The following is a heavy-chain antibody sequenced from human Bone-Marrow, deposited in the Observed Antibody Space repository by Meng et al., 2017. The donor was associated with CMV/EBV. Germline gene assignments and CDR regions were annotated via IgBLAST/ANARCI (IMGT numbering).Heavy chain of an antibody. Sequence: GESLKISCAASGFNFRSHVMYWVCQAPGKGLEWVALMSSDGNNKHYTDSVKGRFTISRDNAKNSVYLQMNSLRAEDTAVYYCARDLSRTKRDYRGISDYWGLGTLVTVSS. CDR3: ARDLSRTKRDYRGISDY. J-gene: IGHJ4*02. CDR2: MSSDGNNK. CDR1: GFNFRSHV. D-gene: IGHD4-23*01. V-gene: IGHV3-30*04.